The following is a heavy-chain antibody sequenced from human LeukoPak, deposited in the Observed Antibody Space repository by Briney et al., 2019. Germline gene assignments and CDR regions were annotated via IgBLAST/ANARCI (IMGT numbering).Heavy chain of an antibody. CDR1: EYSISSSYY. Sequence: PSETLSLTCSVSEYSISSSYYWGWIRQSPGTGLEWIGMIFHTGSTYYTSSLKSRVTISVDTSKNQFSLRLSSMTAADTAIYYCARLSLVYDPYYFDYWGQGTLVTVSS. CDR3: ARLSLVYDPYYFDY. CDR2: IFHTGST. D-gene: IGHD5/OR15-5a*01. V-gene: IGHV4-38-2*02. J-gene: IGHJ4*02.